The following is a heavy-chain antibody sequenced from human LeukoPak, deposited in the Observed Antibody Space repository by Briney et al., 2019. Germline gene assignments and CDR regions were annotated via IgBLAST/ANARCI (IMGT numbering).Heavy chain of an antibody. CDR1: GFTFSSYA. Sequence: DPGGSLRLSCAVSGFTFSSYAMSWVRQAPGKGLEWVSAISGSGGSTYYADSVKGRFTISRDNSKNTLYLQMNSLRAEDTAVYYCAKVFLGPFGMLLRDTAMVFDHWGQGTLVTVSS. D-gene: IGHD5-18*01. V-gene: IGHV3-23*01. J-gene: IGHJ4*02. CDR3: AKVFLGPFGMLLRDTAMVFDH. CDR2: ISGSGGST.